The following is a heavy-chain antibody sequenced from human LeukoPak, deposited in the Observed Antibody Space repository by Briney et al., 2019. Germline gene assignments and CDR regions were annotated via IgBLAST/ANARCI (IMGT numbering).Heavy chain of an antibody. CDR1: GFTFSSYA. CDR2: LSASGGLT. J-gene: IGHJ4*02. CDR3: ARERLGVVFDY. Sequence: GGSLRLSCAASGFTFSSYAMSWVRQAPGKGLEWVSGLSASGGLTYYADSVKGRFTISRDNAKNSLYLQMNSLRAEDTAVYYCARERLGVVFDYWGQGTLVTVSS. D-gene: IGHD3-16*01. V-gene: IGHV3-23*01.